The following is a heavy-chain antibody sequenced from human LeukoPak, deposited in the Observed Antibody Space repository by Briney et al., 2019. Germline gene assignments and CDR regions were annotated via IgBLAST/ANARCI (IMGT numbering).Heavy chain of an antibody. CDR1: GFTFSSYA. J-gene: IGHJ4*02. CDR3: ARDRMVRGVISTYYFDY. D-gene: IGHD3-10*01. V-gene: IGHV3-30-3*01. CDR2: ISYDGSNK. Sequence: GGSLRLSCAASGFTFSSYAMHWVRQAPGKGLEWVAVISYDGSNKYCADSVKGRFTISRDNSKNTLYLQMNSLRAEDTAVYYCARDRMVRGVISTYYFDYWGQGTLVTVSS.